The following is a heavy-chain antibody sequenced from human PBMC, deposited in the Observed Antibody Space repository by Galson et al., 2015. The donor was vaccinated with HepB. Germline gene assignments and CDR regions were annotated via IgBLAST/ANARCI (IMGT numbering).Heavy chain of an antibody. CDR2: ISAYNGNT. J-gene: IGHJ4*02. Sequence: QSGAEVKKPGASVKVSCKASGYTCTSDGISWVRQAPGQGLAWMGWISAYNGNTNYAQKRQGRVTMTTDTSTSTAYMELRSLRSDDTAVYYCARDHGGYEPFAYWAQGALVTAS. V-gene: IGHV1-18*01. CDR3: ARDHGGYEPFAY. D-gene: IGHD5-12*01. CDR1: GYTCTSDG.